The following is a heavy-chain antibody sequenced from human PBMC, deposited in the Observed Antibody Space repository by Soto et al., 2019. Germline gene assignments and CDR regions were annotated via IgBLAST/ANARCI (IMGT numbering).Heavy chain of an antibody. CDR2: ISGSGGST. Sequence: GGSLRLSCAASGFTFSSYAMSWVRQAPGKGLEWVSAISGSGGSTYYADSVKGRFTISRDNSKNTLYLQMNSLRAEDTAVYYCAKDKEFAYYYDSSGYFDYWGQGTLVTVSS. CDR3: AKDKEFAYYYDSSGYFDY. V-gene: IGHV3-23*01. D-gene: IGHD3-22*01. J-gene: IGHJ4*02. CDR1: GFTFSSYA.